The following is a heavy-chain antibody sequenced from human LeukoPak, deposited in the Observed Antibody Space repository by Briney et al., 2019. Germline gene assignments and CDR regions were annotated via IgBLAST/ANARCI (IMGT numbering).Heavy chain of an antibody. V-gene: IGHV3-7*01. D-gene: IGHD3-22*01. CDR3: ARAAGYYDSTSGFDY. J-gene: IGHJ4*02. Sequence: GGSLRLSCAASGFTFSNYWMSWVRQAPGKGLEWVANIKQDGSEKYYVDSVRGRFTNSRDNAKNSLYPQMTSLRAEDTAVFYCARAAGYYDSTSGFDYWGQGTLVTVSS. CDR2: IKQDGSEK. CDR1: GFTFSNYW.